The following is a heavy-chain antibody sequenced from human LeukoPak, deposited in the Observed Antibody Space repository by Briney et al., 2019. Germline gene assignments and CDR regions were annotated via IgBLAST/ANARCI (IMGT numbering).Heavy chain of an antibody. CDR1: GFTFSSYW. CDR2: IHSDGSST. CDR3: ARSGWPYYFDY. Sequence: PGGSLRLSCAAFGFTFSSYWMHWVRQAPGKGLVWVSRIHSDGSSTSYADSARGRFTISRDDAKSTLYLQMNSLRAEDTAVYYCARSGWPYYFDYWGQGTLVTVSS. J-gene: IGHJ4*02. D-gene: IGHD3-22*01. V-gene: IGHV3-74*01.